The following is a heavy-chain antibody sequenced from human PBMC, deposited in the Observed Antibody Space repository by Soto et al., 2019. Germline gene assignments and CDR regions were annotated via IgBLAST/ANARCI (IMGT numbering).Heavy chain of an antibody. Sequence: SVKVSCKASGGTFSSYAISWVRQAPGQGLEWMGVTIPIFGTANYAQKFQGRVTITADESTSTAYMELRSMRSEDTAVYYCARDPSGYYYPYAXWGQGTLVTVSX. J-gene: IGHJ4*02. CDR3: ARDPSGYYYPYAX. CDR2: TIPIFGTA. V-gene: IGHV1-69*13. D-gene: IGHD3-22*01. CDR1: GGTFSSYA.